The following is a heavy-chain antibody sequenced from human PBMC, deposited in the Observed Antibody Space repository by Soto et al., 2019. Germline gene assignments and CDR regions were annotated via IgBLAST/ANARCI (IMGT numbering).Heavy chain of an antibody. Sequence: SETLSLTCTVSGGSISSGGYYWSWIRQHPGRGLEWIGYIYYSGSTYYNPSLKSRVTISVDTSKNQFSLKLSSVTAADTAVYYCARDPGSSNSYFNWFDPWGQGTLVTVSS. CDR1: GGSISSGGYY. D-gene: IGHD2-2*01. CDR2: IYYSGST. J-gene: IGHJ5*02. CDR3: ARDPGSSNSYFNWFDP. V-gene: IGHV4-31*03.